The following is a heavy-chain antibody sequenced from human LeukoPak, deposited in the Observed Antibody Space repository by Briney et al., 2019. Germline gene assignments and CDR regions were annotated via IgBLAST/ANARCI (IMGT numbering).Heavy chain of an antibody. Sequence: GGSLRLSCAVSGLTFSSSWMDWVRQAPGKGLEWVASINPDGNKKYSADSVKGRFTISRDNAENSLYLQMNSLRVEDTAFYYCARDLAYSRLNYWGQGMLVTVSS. CDR2: INPDGNKK. D-gene: IGHD5-18*01. V-gene: IGHV3-7*01. J-gene: IGHJ4*02. CDR1: GLTFSSSW. CDR3: ARDLAYSRLNY.